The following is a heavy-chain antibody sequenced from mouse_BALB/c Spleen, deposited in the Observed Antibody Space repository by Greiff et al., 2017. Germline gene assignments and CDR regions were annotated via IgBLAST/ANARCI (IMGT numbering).Heavy chain of an antibody. CDR3: ARAYYGSSPDY. Sequence: EVQRVESGGGLVKPGGSLKLSCAASGFTFSSYAMSWVRQTPEKRLEWVASISSGGSTYYPDSVKGRFTISRDNARNILYLQMSSLRSEDTAMYYCARAYYGSSPDYWGQGTTLTVSS. D-gene: IGHD1-1*01. V-gene: IGHV5-6-5*01. CDR1: GFTFSSYA. J-gene: IGHJ2*01. CDR2: ISSGGST.